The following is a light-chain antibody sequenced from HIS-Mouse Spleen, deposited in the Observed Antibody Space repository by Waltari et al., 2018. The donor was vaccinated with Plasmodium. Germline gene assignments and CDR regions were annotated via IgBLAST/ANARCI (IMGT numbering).Light chain of an antibody. Sequence: DIQMTQSPSSLSASVGDRVTITCQASQDISNYLNLYQQKPGKAPKLRIYDASNLETGVPSKFSGSGSGTDFTFTISSLQPEDIATYYCQQYDNLPPLFTFGPGTKVDIK. CDR2: DAS. V-gene: IGKV1-33*01. CDR3: QQYDNLPPLFT. CDR1: QDISNY. J-gene: IGKJ3*01.